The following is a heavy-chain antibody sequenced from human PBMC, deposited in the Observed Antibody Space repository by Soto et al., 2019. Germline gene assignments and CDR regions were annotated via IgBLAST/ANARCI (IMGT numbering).Heavy chain of an antibody. CDR3: AKGPR. V-gene: IGHV3-7*01. CDR2: ISPDGGEI. Sequence: GGSLILSCAASGFTFSNIWMSWVRRSPEKGPEWVASISPDGGEIYYVDSVKGRFTISRDNTRNSLYLQMNSLRAEDTAVYYCAKGPRWGQGTLVTVSS. CDR1: GFTFSNIW. J-gene: IGHJ4*02.